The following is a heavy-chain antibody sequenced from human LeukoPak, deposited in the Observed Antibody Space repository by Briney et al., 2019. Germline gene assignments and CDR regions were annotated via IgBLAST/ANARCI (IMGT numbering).Heavy chain of an antibody. CDR1: GFTFSSYS. D-gene: IGHD2-15*01. J-gene: IGHJ4*02. CDR2: ISSSSSYI. CDR3: ASLLYCSGGSCPFDY. Sequence: GGSLRLSCAASGFTFSSYSMNWVRQAPGTGLEWVSSISSSSSYIYYADSVKGRFTISRDNAKNSLYLQMNSLRAEDTAVYYCASLLYCSGGSCPFDYWGQGTLVTVSS. V-gene: IGHV3-21*01.